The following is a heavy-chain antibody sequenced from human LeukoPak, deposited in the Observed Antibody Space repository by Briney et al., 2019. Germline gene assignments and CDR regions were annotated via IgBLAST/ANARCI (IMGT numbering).Heavy chain of an antibody. CDR2: VKYDGSTT. J-gene: IGHJ4*02. V-gene: IGHV3-74*01. D-gene: IGHD3-9*01. CDR1: GFTFSAYW. CDR3: ARDLDWLLFDY. Sequence: PGGSLRLSCAASGFTFSAYWMHLVRQAPGKGLVWVSRVKYDGSTTTYADSVKGRFTISRDNAKNILYLQMNSLRVEDTAVYYCARDLDWLLFDYWGQGTLVTVSS.